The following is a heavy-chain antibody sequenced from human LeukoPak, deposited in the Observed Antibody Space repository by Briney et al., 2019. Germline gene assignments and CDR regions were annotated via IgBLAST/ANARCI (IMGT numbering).Heavy chain of an antibody. D-gene: IGHD6-6*01. J-gene: IGHJ3*02. V-gene: IGHV1-18*01. Sequence: GASVKVSCKTSGYTFTTYGLTWVRQAPGQGLEWVGWLNPYSGNTNYAQKVQRRVIMTTDTSTSTAYTELRSLRSDDTAMYFCTRVGGYSPSSTGGNAFDIWGQGTMVTVSS. CDR1: GYTFTTYG. CDR2: LNPYSGNT. CDR3: TRVGGYSPSSTGGNAFDI.